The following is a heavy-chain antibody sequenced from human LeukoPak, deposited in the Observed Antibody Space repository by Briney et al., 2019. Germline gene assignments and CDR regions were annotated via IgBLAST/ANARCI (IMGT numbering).Heavy chain of an antibody. V-gene: IGHV4-59*12. J-gene: IGHJ2*01. CDR3: ARTNVDIVATKTWYFDL. CDR2: IYYSGNT. Sequence: PSETLSLTCTASGGSISTYYLSWIRQPPGKGLEWIGYIYYSGNTNYNPSLKSRVTLSVDTSKNQFSLNLNSVTAADTAVYYCARTNVDIVATKTWYFDLWGRGTLVTVSS. CDR1: GGSISTYY. D-gene: IGHD5-12*01.